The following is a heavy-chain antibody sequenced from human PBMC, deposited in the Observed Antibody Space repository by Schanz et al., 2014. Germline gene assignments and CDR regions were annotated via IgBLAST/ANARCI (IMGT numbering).Heavy chain of an antibody. J-gene: IGHJ3*01. D-gene: IGHD3-10*01. CDR1: GYIFGSHG. V-gene: IGHV1-46*03. CDR2: INPSGGST. CDR3: ATNSPFRMVRGSNAFDA. Sequence: QVQLVQSGAEVKKPGASVKVSCKASGYIFGSHGMTWVRQAPGQGLEWMGIINPSGGSTSYAQKFQGRVTMTRDTSTSTVYMELSGLRSGDTAVYYCATNSPFRMVRGSNAFDAWGQGTTVTVS.